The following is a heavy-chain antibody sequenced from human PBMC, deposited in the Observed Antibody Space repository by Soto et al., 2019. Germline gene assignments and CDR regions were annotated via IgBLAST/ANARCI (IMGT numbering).Heavy chain of an antibody. CDR3: PRGVPYLPTIGSFDY. D-gene: IGHD3-10*01. CDR2: IHYSGATT. J-gene: IGHJ4*02. V-gene: IGHV1-46*04. CDR1: GYTFTNYY. Sequence: ASVKVSCKASGYTFTNYYMHWVRQAPGQGLEWMGVIHYSGATTTYAQKLQGRVTMARDTSTTPVYVDLSSLTSEDTAVYYCPRGVPYLPTIGSFDYWGQGTLVTVSS.